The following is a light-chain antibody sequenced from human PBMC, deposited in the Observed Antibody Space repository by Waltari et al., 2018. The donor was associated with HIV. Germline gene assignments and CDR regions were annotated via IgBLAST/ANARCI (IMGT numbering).Light chain of an antibody. CDR3: QQYGRFPPIT. Sequence: DIQMIQSPSSLSASVGDRVTITWQASQDISTHLNGYQQQPRKAPNLLSYEASNLETGVPSRFSGSGSGTDFSFTISSLQPEDIATYFCQQYGRFPPITFGRGTRLEI. CDR1: QDISTH. CDR2: EAS. V-gene: IGKV1-33*01. J-gene: IGKJ5*01.